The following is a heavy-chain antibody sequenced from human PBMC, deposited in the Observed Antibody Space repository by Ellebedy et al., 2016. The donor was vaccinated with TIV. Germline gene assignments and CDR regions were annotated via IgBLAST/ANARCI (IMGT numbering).Heavy chain of an antibody. CDR1: GFTFSSNV. J-gene: IGHJ6*02. V-gene: IGHV3-74*01. CDR2: INSDGSGT. Sequence: GGSLRLSCAVSGFTFSSNVMHWVRQGPGKGLVWVSRINSDGSGTTYADSVKGRFTISRDNAKNTLFLLMNSLRAEDTAIYYCARGNHFAMDVWGQGTTVTVSS. D-gene: IGHD1-14*01. CDR3: ARGNHFAMDV.